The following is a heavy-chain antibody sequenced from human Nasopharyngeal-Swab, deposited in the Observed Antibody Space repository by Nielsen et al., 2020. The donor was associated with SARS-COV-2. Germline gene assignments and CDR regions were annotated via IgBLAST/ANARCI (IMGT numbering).Heavy chain of an antibody. CDR2: ISGSGGST. Sequence: GGSLRLSCAASGFTFSSYAMNWVRQAPGKGLEWVSAISGSGGSTYYADSVKGRFTISRDNSKNTLYLQMNSLRAEDTAVYYCAKAYDYGDYALDYWGQGTLVTVSS. J-gene: IGHJ4*02. D-gene: IGHD4-17*01. CDR3: AKAYDYGDYALDY. V-gene: IGHV3-23*01. CDR1: GFTFSSYA.